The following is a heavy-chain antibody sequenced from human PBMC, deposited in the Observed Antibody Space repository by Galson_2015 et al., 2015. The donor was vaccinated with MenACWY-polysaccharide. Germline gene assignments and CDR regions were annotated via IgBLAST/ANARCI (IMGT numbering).Heavy chain of an antibody. Sequence: SLRLSCAASTVTFRGSGMHWVRQAPGKGLEWVAVIQYDAVYKQYLDSVKGRFSVSRDNSKSTLYLEMNSLRAEDTALYYCAREGSRIVFHAFDTWGQGTMVIVSS. CDR3: AREGSRIVFHAFDT. D-gene: IGHD3-10*02. CDR1: TVTFRGSG. J-gene: IGHJ3*02. CDR2: IQYDAVYK. V-gene: IGHV3-33*01.